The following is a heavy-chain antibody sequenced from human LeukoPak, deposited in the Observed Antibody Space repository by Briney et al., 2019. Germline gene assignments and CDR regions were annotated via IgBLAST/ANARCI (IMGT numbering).Heavy chain of an antibody. J-gene: IGHJ3*02. V-gene: IGHV3-53*01. Sequence: GGSLRLSCAASGFTVSRQYMSWVRQAPRKGLEWVSVMYIGGSEYCADSVKGRFTISRDSSKNTLYLQMNSLRAEDTAVYYCARGGDLTGYYSTVDAFDIWGQGTMVTVS. CDR3: ARGGDLTGYYSTVDAFDI. D-gene: IGHD3-9*01. CDR1: GFTVSRQY. CDR2: MYIGGSE.